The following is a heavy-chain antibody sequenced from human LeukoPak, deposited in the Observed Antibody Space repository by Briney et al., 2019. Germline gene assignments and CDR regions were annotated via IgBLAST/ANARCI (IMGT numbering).Heavy chain of an antibody. Sequence: ASVKVSCKASGYTFTSYGISWVRQAPGQGLEWMGWISAYNGHSNYAQKLQGRVTMTTDTSTSTAYMDLRSLRFDDTAVYYCATTNTGAFDIWGQGTMVTVSS. CDR2: ISAYNGHS. CDR1: GYTFTSYG. CDR3: ATTNTGAFDI. V-gene: IGHV1-18*01. J-gene: IGHJ3*02. D-gene: IGHD2-8*02.